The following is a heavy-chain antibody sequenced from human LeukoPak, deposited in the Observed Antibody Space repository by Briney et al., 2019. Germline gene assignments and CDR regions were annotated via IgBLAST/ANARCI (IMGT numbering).Heavy chain of an antibody. CDR2: IIPIFGTA. V-gene: IGHV1-69*05. J-gene: IGHJ3*02. CDR3: ARVKPRLAYCGGDCFDAFDI. D-gene: IGHD2-21*02. Sequence: ASVKVSCKASGGTLSSYAISWVRQAPGQGLEWIGRIIPIFGTANYAQKFQGRVTITTDESTSTAYMELSSLRSEDTAVYYCARVKPRLAYCGGDCFDAFDIWGQGTMVTVSS. CDR1: GGTLSSYA.